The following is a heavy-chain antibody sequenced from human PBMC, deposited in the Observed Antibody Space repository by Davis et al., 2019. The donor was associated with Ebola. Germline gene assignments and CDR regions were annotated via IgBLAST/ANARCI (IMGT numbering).Heavy chain of an antibody. V-gene: IGHV1-69*13. CDR3: ACGYSSVFAAGNYYYYYMDV. J-gene: IGHJ6*03. CDR2: IIPIFGTA. Sequence: SVKVSCKASGGTFSSYAISWVRQAPGQGLEWMGGIIPIFGTANYAQKFQGRVTITADESTSTAYMELSSLRSEDTAVYYCACGYSSVFAAGNYYYYYMDVWGKGTTVTVSS. D-gene: IGHD6-19*01. CDR1: GGTFSSYA.